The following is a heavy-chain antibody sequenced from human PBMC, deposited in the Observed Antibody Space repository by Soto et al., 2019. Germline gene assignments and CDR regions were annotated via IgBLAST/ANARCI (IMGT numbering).Heavy chain of an antibody. CDR1: GFTLRNYA. CDR3: AKVTDIFYAMDV. CDR2: IYFDGSND. J-gene: IGHJ6*02. Sequence: QVQLVESGGGVVQPGKSLRLSCGASGFTLRNYAMHWVRQAPGKGLEWVAVIYFDGSNDHYVDSVKGRFTISRDNSKNTVFLQMNSLRPDDTGVYYCAKVTDIFYAMDVWGQGTPVTVSS. V-gene: IGHV3-30-3*01. D-gene: IGHD2-21*02.